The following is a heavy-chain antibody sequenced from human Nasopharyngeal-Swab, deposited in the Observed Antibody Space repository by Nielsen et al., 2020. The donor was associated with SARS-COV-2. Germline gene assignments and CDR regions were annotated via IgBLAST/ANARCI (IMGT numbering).Heavy chain of an antibody. CDR3: AREGWYCSGGSCFLHYFDY. J-gene: IGHJ4*02. D-gene: IGHD2-15*01. V-gene: IGHV3-21*01. CDR2: ISSSRSYI. CDR1: GFTFSSYS. Sequence: GESLKISCAASGFTFSSYSMNWVRQAPGKGLEWVSSISSSRSYIYYADSVKGRFTISRDNAKNSLYLQMNSLRAEDTAVYYCAREGWYCSGGSCFLHYFDYWGQGTLVTVSS.